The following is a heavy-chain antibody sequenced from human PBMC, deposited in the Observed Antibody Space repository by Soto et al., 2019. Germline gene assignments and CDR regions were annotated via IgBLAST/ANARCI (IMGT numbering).Heavy chain of an antibody. CDR3: ARVIASAADFDY. D-gene: IGHD6-13*01. Sequence: ASVKVSCKASGYTFTSYGISWVRQAPGQGLEWMGWISAYNGKINYAQKLQGRVTMTTDTSTSTAHMELRSLRSDDTAVYYCARVIASAADFDYWGQGTLVTVSS. V-gene: IGHV1-18*01. CDR2: ISAYNGKI. J-gene: IGHJ4*02. CDR1: GYTFTSYG.